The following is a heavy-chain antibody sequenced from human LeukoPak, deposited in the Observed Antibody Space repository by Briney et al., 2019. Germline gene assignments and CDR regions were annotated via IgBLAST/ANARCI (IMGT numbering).Heavy chain of an antibody. CDR3: AKGTGKSTLNWLDP. J-gene: IGHJ5*02. CDR1: GFTFDDYT. CDR2: TSWDGDNT. D-gene: IGHD1-14*01. Sequence: GGSLRLSCVASGFTFDDYTMHWVRQAPGKGLEWVSLTSWDGDNTYYADSVKGRFTISRDNSKNSLYLQMNSLRTEDNALYYCAKGTGKSTLNWLDPWGQGTLVTVSS. V-gene: IGHV3-43*01.